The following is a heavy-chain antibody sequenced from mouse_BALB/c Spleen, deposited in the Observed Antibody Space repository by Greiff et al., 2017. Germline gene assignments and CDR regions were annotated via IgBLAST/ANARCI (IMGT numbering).Heavy chain of an antibody. V-gene: IGHV1-54*03. CDR1: GYTFTEYI. CDR3: ARSTMITTWFAY. CDR2: INPGSGGT. D-gene: IGHD2-4*01. J-gene: IGHJ3*01. Sequence: QVQLQQSGAELVKPGASVKLSCKASGYTFTEYIIHWVKQRPGQGLEWIGVINPGSGGTNYNEKFKGKATLTADKSSSTAYMQLSSLTSDDSAVYFCARSTMITTWFAYWGQGTLVTVSA.